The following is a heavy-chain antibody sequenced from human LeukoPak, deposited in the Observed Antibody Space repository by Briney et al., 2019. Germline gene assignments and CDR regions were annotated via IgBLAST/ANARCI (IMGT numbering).Heavy chain of an antibody. CDR1: GFTFSSYW. V-gene: IGHV3-74*01. J-gene: IGHJ6*03. Sequence: PGGSLRLSCAASGFTFSSYWMHWVRQAPGKGLVWVSRINSEGSSTSYADSVKGRFTISRDNAKNTLYLQMNSLRAEGTAVYYCAREGAYYDSSGYYYYYYYMDVWGKGTTVTVSS. D-gene: IGHD3-22*01. CDR2: INSEGSST. CDR3: AREGAYYDSSGYYYYYYYMDV.